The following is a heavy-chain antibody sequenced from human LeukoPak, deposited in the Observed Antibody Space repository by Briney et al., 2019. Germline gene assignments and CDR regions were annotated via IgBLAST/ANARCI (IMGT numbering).Heavy chain of an antibody. CDR1: GYTFTRYG. J-gene: IGHJ3*01. Sequence: ASVKVSRKASGYTFTRYGISWVRQAPGQGLEWMGWISAYNGKTNYAQKLQARVTMTTDTSTNTAYMELRSLRSDDTAVYYCARPLYCSSTSCYAADAFDVWGQGTMVTVSS. V-gene: IGHV1-18*01. CDR3: ARPLYCSSTSCYAADAFDV. D-gene: IGHD2-2*01. CDR2: ISAYNGKT.